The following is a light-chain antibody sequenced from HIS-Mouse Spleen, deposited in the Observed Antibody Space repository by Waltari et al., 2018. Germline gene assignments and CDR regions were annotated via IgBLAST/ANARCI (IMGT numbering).Light chain of an antibody. Sequence: QSALTQPASVSGSPGQSITISCTGTSSDVGSDNLVSWYQQHPGKAPNLMFYEGSKRPSVVSNRFSGSTSVNTASLTISGLQAEDEADYYCCSYAGSSTYWVFGGGTKLAVL. CDR3: CSYAGSSTYWV. V-gene: IGLV2-23*01. CDR2: EGS. CDR1: SSDVGSDNL. J-gene: IGLJ3*02.